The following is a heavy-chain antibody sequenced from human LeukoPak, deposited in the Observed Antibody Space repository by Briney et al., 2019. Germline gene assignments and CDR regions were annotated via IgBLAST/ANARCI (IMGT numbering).Heavy chain of an antibody. V-gene: IGHV3-23*01. CDR2: ISGSGGST. J-gene: IGHJ4*02. CDR1: GFTFTNYA. D-gene: IGHD6-13*01. Sequence: GGSLGLSCAASGFTFTNYAMSWVRQAPGKGLEWVSAISGSGGSTYYADSVKGRFTISRDNSKNTLYLQMNSLRAEDTAIYYCAKRPGYSSSRYYFDYWGQGTLVTVSS. CDR3: AKRPGYSSSRYYFDY.